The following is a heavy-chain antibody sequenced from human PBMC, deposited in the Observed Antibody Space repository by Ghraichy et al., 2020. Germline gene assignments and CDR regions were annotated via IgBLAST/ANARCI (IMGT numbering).Heavy chain of an antibody. CDR2: IYYSGST. D-gene: IGHD2-2*01. CDR1: GGSISSSSYY. V-gene: IGHV4-39*01. J-gene: IGHJ6*03. Sequence: SETLSLTCTVSGGSISSSSYYWGWIRQPPGKGLEWIGSIYYSGSTYYNPSLKSRVTISVDTSKNQFSLKLSSVTAADTAVYYCARPSSAIVVVPAARPVYYYYMDVWGKGTTVTVSS. CDR3: ARPSSAIVVVPAARPVYYYYMDV.